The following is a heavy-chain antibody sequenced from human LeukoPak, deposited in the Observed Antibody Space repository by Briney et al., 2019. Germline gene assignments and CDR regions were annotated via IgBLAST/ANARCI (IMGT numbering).Heavy chain of an antibody. J-gene: IGHJ5*02. Sequence: ASVKVSCKASGYTFTSYGISWVRQAPGQGLEWMGWISAYNGNTNYAQKLQGRVTMTTDTSTSTAYMELRSLRSDDTTVYYCARHTPGYCSGGSCPFDPWGQGTLVTASS. D-gene: IGHD2-15*01. V-gene: IGHV1-18*01. CDR1: GYTFTSYG. CDR2: ISAYNGNT. CDR3: ARHTPGYCSGGSCPFDP.